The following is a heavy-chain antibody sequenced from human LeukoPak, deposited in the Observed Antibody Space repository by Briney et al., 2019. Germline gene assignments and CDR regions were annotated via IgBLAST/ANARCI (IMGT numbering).Heavy chain of an antibody. CDR2: IYYSGST. CDR3: AREYGGNSWFNY. J-gene: IGHJ4*02. V-gene: IGHV4-59*01. Sequence: PSETLSPTCTVCGGSISSYYWSWIRQPPGKGLEWIGYIYYSGSTNYNPSLKSRVTISVDTSKNQFSLKLSSVTAADTAVYYCAREYGGNSWFNYWGQGTLVTVSS. D-gene: IGHD4-23*01. CDR1: GGSISSYY.